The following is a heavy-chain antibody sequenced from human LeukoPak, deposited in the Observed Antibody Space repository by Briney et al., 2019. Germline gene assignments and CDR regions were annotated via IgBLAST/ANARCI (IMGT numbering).Heavy chain of an antibody. V-gene: IGHV3-30-3*01. Sequence: PGRSLRLSCAASGFTFGSYAMHWVRQAPGKGLEWVAVISYDGSNKYYADSVKGRFTISRDNSKNTLYLQMNSLRAEDTAVYYCARANRGQGMDVWGQGTTVTVSS. CDR3: ARANRGQGMDV. CDR2: ISYDGSNK. CDR1: GFTFGSYA. J-gene: IGHJ6*02.